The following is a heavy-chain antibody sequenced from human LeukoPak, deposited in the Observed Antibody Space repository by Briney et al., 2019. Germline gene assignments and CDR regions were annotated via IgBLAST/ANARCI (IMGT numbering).Heavy chain of an antibody. V-gene: IGHV3-30*04. CDR1: GFTFSSYA. Sequence: PGGSLRLSCAASGFTFSSYAMHWVRQAPGKGLEWVAVISYDGTYKYYADSVKGRFTISRDNSKNTLYLQMNSLRAEDTALYYCAKDLDHDYDDYGLDYWGQGTLVTVSS. CDR2: ISYDGTYK. J-gene: IGHJ4*02. CDR3: AKDLDHDYDDYGLDY. D-gene: IGHD4-17*01.